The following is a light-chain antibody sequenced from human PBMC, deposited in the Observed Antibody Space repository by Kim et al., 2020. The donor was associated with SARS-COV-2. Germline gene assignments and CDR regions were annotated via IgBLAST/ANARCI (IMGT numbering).Light chain of an antibody. Sequence: DIQLTQSPSFLSASVGDRVTITCRASQGISSYLAWYQQKPGKAPKLLIYAASTLQSGVPSRFSGSGSGTEFTLTISSLQPEDFASYYCQQLQSYPLSTSGGGTTVDIK. J-gene: IGKJ4*01. V-gene: IGKV1-9*01. CDR1: QGISSY. CDR3: QQLQSYPLST. CDR2: AAS.